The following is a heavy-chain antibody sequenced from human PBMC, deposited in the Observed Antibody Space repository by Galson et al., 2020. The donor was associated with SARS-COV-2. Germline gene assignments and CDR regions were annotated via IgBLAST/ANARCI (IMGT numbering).Heavy chain of an antibody. Sequence: SETLSLTCTVSGASISSENYYWSWIRQPPGKGLEWIGYIYYSGSTYYNPSLKSRLIISLDTSNNQFSLKLSSVTAADTALYYCASGYTYGPSHFDYRGQGTLVTVSS. D-gene: IGHD5-18*01. CDR2: IYYSGST. V-gene: IGHV4-30-4*01. CDR1: GASISSENYY. J-gene: IGHJ4*02. CDR3: ASGYTYGPSHFDY.